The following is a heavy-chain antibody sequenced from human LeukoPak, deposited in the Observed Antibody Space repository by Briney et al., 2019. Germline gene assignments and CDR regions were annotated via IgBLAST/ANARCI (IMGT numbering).Heavy chain of an antibody. J-gene: IGHJ3*02. CDR1: GGSISNRSYY. Sequence: SETLSLTXTVSGGSISNRSYYWVWIRQPPGKGLEWIGSIYYSGNTYYNPSIKSRVTISVDTSKTQFSLKLRSVTAADTAVYYCARSYGSGSSQWGAFDIWGQGTMVTVSS. V-gene: IGHV4-39*01. CDR2: IYYSGNT. CDR3: ARSYGSGSSQWGAFDI. D-gene: IGHD3-10*01.